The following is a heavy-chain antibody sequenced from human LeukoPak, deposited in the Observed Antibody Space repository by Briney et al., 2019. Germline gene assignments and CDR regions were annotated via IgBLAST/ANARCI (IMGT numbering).Heavy chain of an antibody. CDR2: ISWNSGSI. CDR3: AKDITAAGTSHYGMDV. D-gene: IGHD6-13*01. V-gene: IGHV3-9*01. CDR1: GFTFDDYA. J-gene: IGHJ6*02. Sequence: GGSLRLSCAASGFTFDDYAMHWVRQAPGKGLEWVSGISWNSGSIGYADSVKGRFTISRDNAKNSLYLQMNSLRAEDTALYYCAKDITAAGTSHYGMDVWGQGTTVTVSS.